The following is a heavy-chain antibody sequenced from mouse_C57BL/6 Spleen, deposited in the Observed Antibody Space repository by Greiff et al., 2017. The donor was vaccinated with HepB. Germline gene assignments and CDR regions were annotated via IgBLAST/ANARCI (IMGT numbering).Heavy chain of an antibody. J-gene: IGHJ3*01. V-gene: IGHV1-50*01. CDR3: ARRGLL. CDR1: GYTFTSYW. Sequence: VQLQQSGAELVKPGASVKLSCKASGYTFTSYWMQWVKQRPGQGLEWIGEIDPSDSYTNYNQKFKGKATLTVDTSSSTAYMQLSSLTSEDSAVYYCARRGLLWGQGTLVTVSA. D-gene: IGHD2-10*01. CDR2: IDPSDSYT.